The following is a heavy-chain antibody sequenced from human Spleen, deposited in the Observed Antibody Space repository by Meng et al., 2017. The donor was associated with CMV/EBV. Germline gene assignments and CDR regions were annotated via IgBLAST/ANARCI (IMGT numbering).Heavy chain of an antibody. CDR1: GGSISDYY. V-gene: IGHV4-38-2*02. CDR3: ARARFDY. CDR2: IYHSGST. Sequence: SETLSLTCTVSGGSISDYYWSWIRQPPGKGLEWIGSIYHSGSTYYNPSLKSRVTISVDTSKNQFSLKLSSVTAADTAVYYCARARFDYWGQGTLVTVSS. J-gene: IGHJ4*02.